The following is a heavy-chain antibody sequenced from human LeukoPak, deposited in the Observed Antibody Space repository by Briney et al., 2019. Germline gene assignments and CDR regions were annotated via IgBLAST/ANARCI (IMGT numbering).Heavy chain of an antibody. CDR2: IYTSGST. D-gene: IGHD4-17*01. Sequence: PSETLSLTCTVSNYSISSGYYWAWIRQPAGKGLEWIGRIYTSGSTNYNPSLKSRVTISVDTSKNQFSLKLSSVTAADTAVYYCARVMTTVRSPYYYYMDVWGKGTTVTISS. J-gene: IGHJ6*03. CDR3: ARVMTTVRSPYYYYMDV. V-gene: IGHV4-61*02. CDR1: NYSISSGYY.